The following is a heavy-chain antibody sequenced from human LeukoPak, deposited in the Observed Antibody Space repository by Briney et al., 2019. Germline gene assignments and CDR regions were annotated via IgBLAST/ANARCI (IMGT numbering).Heavy chain of an antibody. CDR2: ISSSSSYI. V-gene: IGHV3-21*01. CDR3: ARDRNRQWPFYSMDV. Sequence: EPGGSLRLSCAASGFTFSSYSMNWVRQAPGKGLEWVSSISSSSSYIYYADSVKGRFTISRDNAKNSLYLQMNSLRAEDAAVYYCARDRNRQWPFYSMDVWGKGTTVTVSS. D-gene: IGHD6-19*01. CDR1: GFTFSSYS. J-gene: IGHJ6*03.